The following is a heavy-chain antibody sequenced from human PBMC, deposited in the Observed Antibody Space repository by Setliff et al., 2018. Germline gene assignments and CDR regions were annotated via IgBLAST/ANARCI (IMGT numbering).Heavy chain of an antibody. CDR2: INPSGGST. CDR3: ARDSRGEAGSTRQNTFDY. Sequence: ASVKVSCKASGYTFTSYYMHWVRQAPVQGLEWMGIINPSGGSTSYAQKFQGRVTMTRDTSTSTVYMELSSLRSEDTAVYYCARDSRGEAGSTRQNTFDYWGQGTLVTVSS. D-gene: IGHD2-2*01. CDR1: GYTFTSYY. J-gene: IGHJ4*02. V-gene: IGHV1-46*01.